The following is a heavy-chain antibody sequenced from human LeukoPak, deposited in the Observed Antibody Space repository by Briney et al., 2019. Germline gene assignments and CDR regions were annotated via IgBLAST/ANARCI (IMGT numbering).Heavy chain of an antibody. J-gene: IGHJ4*02. CDR2: ISAYNGNT. CDR3: ARLWDYGDPFGNGQGEDFDY. CDR1: GYTFTSYG. D-gene: IGHD4-17*01. Sequence: ASVKVSCKASGYTFTSYGISWVRQAAGQGLEWMGWISAYNGNTNYAQKLQGRVTMTTDTSTSTAYRERRSLRSDDTAVYYCARLWDYGDPFGNGQGEDFDYWGQGTLVTVSS. V-gene: IGHV1-18*01.